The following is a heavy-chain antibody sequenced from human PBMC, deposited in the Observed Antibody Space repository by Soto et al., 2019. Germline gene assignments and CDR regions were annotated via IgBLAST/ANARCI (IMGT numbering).Heavy chain of an antibody. CDR2: IKSRTDGETT. CDR1: GFTFTNAW. V-gene: IGHV3-15*07. CDR3: TTGTGTVAD. J-gene: IGHJ4*02. Sequence: GGSLRLSCAASGFTFTNAWMNWVRQAPGKGLEWVGRIKSRTDGETTDYVAPVQGRFSISRDDSKNTVYLQMNSLKIEDTAVYYCTTGTGTVADWGQGTLVTVFS. D-gene: IGHD1-7*01.